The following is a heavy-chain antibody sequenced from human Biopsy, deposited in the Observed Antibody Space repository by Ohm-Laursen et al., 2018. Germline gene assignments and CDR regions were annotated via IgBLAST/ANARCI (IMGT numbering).Heavy chain of an antibody. CDR1: GDSVTKYY. CDR2: IYYSVMT. V-gene: IGHV4-59*02. J-gene: IGHJ6*02. Sequence: SDTLSLTWTVSGDSVTKYYWSWIRQPPGKGLEWIGHIYYSVMTNYNPSLQSRVSISVDTSRNQVSLTLSSVTAADTAVYYCARDSGILNYGNFKYSHYYGMDVWGQGTKVTVS. D-gene: IGHD4-11*01. CDR3: ARDSGILNYGNFKYSHYYGMDV.